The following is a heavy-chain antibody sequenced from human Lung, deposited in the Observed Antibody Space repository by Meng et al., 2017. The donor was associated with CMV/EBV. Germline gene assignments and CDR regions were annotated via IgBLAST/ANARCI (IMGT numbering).Heavy chain of an antibody. CDR3: ARYRGVDFWSGYYSFDQ. D-gene: IGHD3-3*01. CDR1: TFSSYS. CDR2: VSPRSNYI. J-gene: IGHJ4*02. Sequence: TFSSYSMNWVRQAPGKGLEWVSSVSPRSNYINYADSVKGRFTISRDNAKNSLYLQMNSLRAEDTAVYHCARYRGVDFWSGYYSFDQWGQGTLVTVSS. V-gene: IGHV3-21*01.